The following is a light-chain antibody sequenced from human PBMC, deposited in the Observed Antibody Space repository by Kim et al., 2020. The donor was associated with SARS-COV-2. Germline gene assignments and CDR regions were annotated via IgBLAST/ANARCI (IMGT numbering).Light chain of an antibody. J-gene: IGLJ3*02. Sequence: SSELTQDPAVSVALGQTVRITCQGDSLRSYHASWYQQKSGQAPVLIISGKNTRPSGIPDRFSGSSSRNTASLTITGAQAEDEADYYCDSRDSSSDHVLFGGGTQLTVL. CDR3: DSRDSSSDHVL. V-gene: IGLV3-19*01. CDR1: SLRSYH. CDR2: GKN.